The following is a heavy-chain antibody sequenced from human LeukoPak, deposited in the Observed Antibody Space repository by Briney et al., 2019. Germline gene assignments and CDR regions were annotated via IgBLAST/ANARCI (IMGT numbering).Heavy chain of an antibody. CDR1: GFTFSNAW. V-gene: IGHV3-30-3*01. Sequence: TGGSLRLSCAASGFTFSNAWMNWVRQAPGKGLEWVAVISYDGSNKYYADSVKGRFTISRDNSKNTLYLQMNSLRAEDTALYYCARGSLWLQLDYWGQGTLVTVSS. CDR3: ARGSLWLQLDY. J-gene: IGHJ4*02. D-gene: IGHD5-24*01. CDR2: ISYDGSNK.